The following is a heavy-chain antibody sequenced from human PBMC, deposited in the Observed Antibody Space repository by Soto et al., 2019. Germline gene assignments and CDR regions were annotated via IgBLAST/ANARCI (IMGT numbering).Heavy chain of an antibody. CDR1: GXTXTSYG. V-gene: IGHV1-18*01. Sequence: ASVKVSCKXSGXTXTSYGXXXVRQAPGQGLEWMGWISAYNGNTNYAQKLQGRVTMTTDTSTSTAYMELRSLRSDDTAVYYCAIRWSGYYAPFDYWGKGTLVTVSS. CDR2: ISAYNGNT. J-gene: IGHJ4*02. D-gene: IGHD3-3*01. CDR3: AIRWSGYYAPFDY.